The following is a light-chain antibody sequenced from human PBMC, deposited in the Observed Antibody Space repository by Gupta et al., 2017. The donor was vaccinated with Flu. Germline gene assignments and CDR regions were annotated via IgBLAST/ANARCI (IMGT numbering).Light chain of an antibody. CDR1: QSVLLDSNNKNY. Sequence: DIVKSQSSDSLAVTLGERATINCKSSQSVLLDSNNKNYLGWYQQKAGQPPRLLIYWASPRASGVPDRFSGSGSGTDFTLTISSLQAEDLAVYYCHQYDNTPKTFGQGTQLEIK. V-gene: IGKV4-1*01. CDR2: WAS. CDR3: HQYDNTPKT. J-gene: IGKJ5*01.